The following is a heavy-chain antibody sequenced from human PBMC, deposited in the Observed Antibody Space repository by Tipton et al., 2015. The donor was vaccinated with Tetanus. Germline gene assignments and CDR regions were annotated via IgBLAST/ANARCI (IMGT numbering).Heavy chain of an antibody. CDR2: FSATGGYK. CDR3: VSGSALGN. V-gene: IGHV3-21*01. CDR1: GFTFTRYA. J-gene: IGHJ4*02. D-gene: IGHD6-25*01. Sequence: SLRLSCAASGFTFTRYAMHWIRQAPGKGLEWVSSFSATGGYKYYADSVKGRFTISRDNAKNSLYLQMNSLRTDDTAVYYCVSGSALGNWGQGTLVTVSS.